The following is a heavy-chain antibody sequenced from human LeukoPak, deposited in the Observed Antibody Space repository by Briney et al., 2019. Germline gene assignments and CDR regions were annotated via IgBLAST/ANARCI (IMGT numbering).Heavy chain of an antibody. Sequence: GGSLRLSCAASGFTFRSYAMSWVRQAPGKGLEWVSAISGSGGTTDYADSVKGRFTISRDNSKNTLYLQMISLRAEDTALYYCAKGPTAGDLAYYYFYMDVWGKGTTVTVSS. CDR1: GFTFRSYA. CDR3: AKGPTAGDLAYYYFYMDV. V-gene: IGHV3-23*01. D-gene: IGHD2-21*02. J-gene: IGHJ6*03. CDR2: ISGSGGTT.